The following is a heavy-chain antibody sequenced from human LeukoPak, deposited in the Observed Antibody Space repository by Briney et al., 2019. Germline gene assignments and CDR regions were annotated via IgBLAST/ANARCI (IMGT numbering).Heavy chain of an antibody. CDR1: GYTFTGYY. J-gene: IGHJ4*02. CDR3: ARERTLTSCYDY. Sequence: ASVKVSCKASGYTFTGYYMHWVRQAPGQGLEWMGWINPNSGGTNYAQKFQGRVTMTRDTSISTAYMELSRLRSDDTAVYYCARERTLTSCYDYWGQGTLVTLYS. CDR2: INPNSGGT. D-gene: IGHD2-15*01. V-gene: IGHV1-2*02.